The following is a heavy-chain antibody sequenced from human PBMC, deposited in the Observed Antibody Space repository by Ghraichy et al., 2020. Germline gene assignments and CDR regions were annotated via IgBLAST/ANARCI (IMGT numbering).Heavy chain of an antibody. CDR2: IDDSGNT. D-gene: IGHD6-19*01. CDR3: ARPGAGSGWYYFDF. Sequence: GSLRLSCAVYGGSFSGYYWTWIRQSPGKGLEWIGEIDDSGNTKYNPSLKSRVTISVDRSMNQFSLKLSSVTAADTAVYYCARPGAGSGWYYFDFWGQGTPVTVSS. CDR1: GGSFSGYY. V-gene: IGHV4-34*01. J-gene: IGHJ4*02.